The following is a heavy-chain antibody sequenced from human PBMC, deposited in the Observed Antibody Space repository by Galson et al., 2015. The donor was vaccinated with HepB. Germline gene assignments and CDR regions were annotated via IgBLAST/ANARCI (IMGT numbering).Heavy chain of an antibody. CDR1: GFTFGDYA. CDR2: IRSKAYGGTT. D-gene: IGHD3-10*01. V-gene: IGHV3-49*03. Sequence: SLRLSCAASGFTFGDYAMSWFRQAPGKGLEWVGFIRSKAYGGTTEYAASVKGRFTISRDDSKSIAYLQMNSLKTEDTAVYYCTREGFTMVRGVIRKGSDYFDYWGQGTLVTVSS. CDR3: TREGFTMVRGVIRKGSDYFDY. J-gene: IGHJ4*02.